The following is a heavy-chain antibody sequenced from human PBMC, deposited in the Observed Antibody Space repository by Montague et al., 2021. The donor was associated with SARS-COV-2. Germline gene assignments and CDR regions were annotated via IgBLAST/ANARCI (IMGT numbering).Heavy chain of an antibody. CDR1: GGSFSVYY. CDR3: AKEREVVRAARTLVAFDL. Sequence: SETLSLTCAVYGGSFSVYYWSWLRQSPRSGLEWIVEINHSGTANYNPSLKSRVSISVDTSENQFTLKFPSVTAADTAMYYCAKEREVVRAARTLVAFDLWGQGTMVTVSS. J-gene: IGHJ3*01. CDR2: INHSGTA. V-gene: IGHV4-34*01. D-gene: IGHD2-2*01.